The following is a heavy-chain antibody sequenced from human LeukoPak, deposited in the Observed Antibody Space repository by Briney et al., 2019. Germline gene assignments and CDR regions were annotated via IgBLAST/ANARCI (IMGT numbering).Heavy chain of an antibody. CDR3: AGRPYYDIWNENAFDI. J-gene: IGHJ3*02. V-gene: IGHV4-30-4*08. CDR1: GGSISSTTYY. Sequence: PSETLSLTCAVSGGSISSTTYYWGWIRQPPGKGLEWIGYIYYSGSTYYNPSLKSRVTISVDTSKNQFSLKLSSVTAADTAVYYCAGRPYYDIWNENAFDIWGQGTMVTVSS. D-gene: IGHD3-3*01. CDR2: IYYSGST.